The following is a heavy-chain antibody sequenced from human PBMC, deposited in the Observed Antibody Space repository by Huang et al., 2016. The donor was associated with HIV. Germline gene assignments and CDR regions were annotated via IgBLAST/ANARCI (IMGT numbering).Heavy chain of an antibody. Sequence: QVQLQQWGAGLLKPSETLSLTCAVYGGSFSGYYWSWIRQPPGKGLEWIGDIKDRGSTNYNPALKSRVTISVDTSNNQFSLKMTSVTAADTAVYYCARVPSGYDSAYYFDYWGQGTLVTVSS. CDR3: ARVPSGYDSAYYFDY. CDR1: GGSFSGYY. V-gene: IGHV4-34*01. CDR2: IKDRGST. D-gene: IGHD5-12*01. J-gene: IGHJ4*02.